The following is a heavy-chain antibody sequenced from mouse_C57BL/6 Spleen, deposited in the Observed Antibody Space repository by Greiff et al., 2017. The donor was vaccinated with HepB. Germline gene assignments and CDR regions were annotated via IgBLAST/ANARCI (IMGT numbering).Heavy chain of an antibody. Sequence: EVQLQQSGAELVRPGASVKLSCTASGFNIKDDYMHWVKQRPEQGLEWIGWIDPENGDTEYASKFQGKATITADTSSNTAYLQLSSLTSEDTAVYYCTIYYGSSYWYVDVWGTGTTVTVSS. CDR1: GFNIKDDY. J-gene: IGHJ1*03. CDR2: IDPENGDT. V-gene: IGHV14-4*01. CDR3: TIYYGSSYWYVDV. D-gene: IGHD1-1*01.